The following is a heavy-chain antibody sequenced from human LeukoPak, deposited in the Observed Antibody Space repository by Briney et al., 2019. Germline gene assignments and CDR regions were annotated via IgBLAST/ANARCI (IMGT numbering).Heavy chain of an antibody. CDR2: SYTGGNT. CDR1: GFTFSSNY. Sequence: GGSLRLSRAASGFTFSSNYMSWVRQAPGKGLEWVSVSYTGGNTHYADSVKGRFTLSRDNSKNTVYLQMNSLRVEDTAMYYCASISDLLYYFDSWGQGTLVTVSS. CDR3: ASISDLLYYFDS. J-gene: IGHJ4*02. V-gene: IGHV3-66*01.